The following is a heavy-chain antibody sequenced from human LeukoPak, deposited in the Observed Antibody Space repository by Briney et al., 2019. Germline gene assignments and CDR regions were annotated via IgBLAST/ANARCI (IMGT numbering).Heavy chain of an antibody. J-gene: IGHJ6*02. CDR1: GFTFSSYA. CDR3: AKDLRGYGGHDYVYYYNGMDV. V-gene: IGHV3-23*01. Sequence: PGGSLRLSCAASGFTFSSYAMSWVRQAPGKGLEWVSAISGSGGSTAYADSVKGRFTISRDTSKNTLYLQMNSLRVEDTAVYYCAKDLRGYGGHDYVYYYNGMDVWGPGTTVTVSS. D-gene: IGHD5-12*01. CDR2: ISGSGGST.